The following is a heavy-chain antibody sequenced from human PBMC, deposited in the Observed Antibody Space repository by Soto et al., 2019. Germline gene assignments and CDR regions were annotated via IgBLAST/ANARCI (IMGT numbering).Heavy chain of an antibody. J-gene: IGHJ4*02. CDR2: ISYHGSNK. CDR3: ARDLTKYADY. Sequence: QVQLVESGGGVVQPGGSLRLSCAASGFTFSTSAMHWVRQAPGKGLEWVALISYHGSNKYYADSVEGRFTISRDNSKNTVYLQMNSLRAEDTAAYYCARDLTKYADYWAREPWSPSPQ. CDR1: GFTFSTSA. V-gene: IGHV3-30-3*01. D-gene: IGHD2-8*01.